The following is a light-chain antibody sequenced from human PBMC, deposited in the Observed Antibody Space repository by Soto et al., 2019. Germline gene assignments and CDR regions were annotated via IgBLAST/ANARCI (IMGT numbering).Light chain of an antibody. CDR2: EVS. Sequence: QSALTQPPSASGSPGQSVTISCTGTRSDVGSYNYVSWYQQHPGKAPKLMIYEVSKRPSGVPDRVSGSKSGNTASLTVSGLQAEDEADYYCSSYAGSTYLAVFGTGTKVTVL. V-gene: IGLV2-8*01. J-gene: IGLJ1*01. CDR1: RSDVGSYNY. CDR3: SSYAGSTYLAV.